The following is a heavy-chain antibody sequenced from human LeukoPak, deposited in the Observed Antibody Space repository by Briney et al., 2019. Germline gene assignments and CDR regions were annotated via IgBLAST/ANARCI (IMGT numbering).Heavy chain of an antibody. CDR1: GYTFSSYA. J-gene: IGHJ3*02. Sequence: PGGSLRLSCAASGYTFSSYAMHWVRQAPGKGLEWVAVISYDGSNKYYADSVKGRFTISRDNSKNTLYLQMNSLKSVDTAVYYCARDRTDYYDSSGLGFDAFDIWGQGTMVTVSS. CDR2: ISYDGSNK. D-gene: IGHD3-22*01. CDR3: ARDRTDYYDSSGLGFDAFDI. V-gene: IGHV3-30*04.